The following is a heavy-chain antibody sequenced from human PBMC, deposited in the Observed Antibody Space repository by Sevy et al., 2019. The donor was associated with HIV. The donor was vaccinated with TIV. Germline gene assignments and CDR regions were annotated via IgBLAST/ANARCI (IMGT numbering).Heavy chain of an antibody. CDR2: IYYSGST. V-gene: IGHV4-59*12. CDR3: AGVRMAVAGFDY. CDR1: GGSISSYY. Sequence: SETLSLTCTVSGGSISSYYWSWIRQPPGKGLEWIGYIYYSGSTNYNPSLKSRVTISVDTSKNQFSLKLSSVTAADTGVYYCAGVRMAVAGFDYWGQGTLVTVSS. J-gene: IGHJ4*02. D-gene: IGHD6-19*01.